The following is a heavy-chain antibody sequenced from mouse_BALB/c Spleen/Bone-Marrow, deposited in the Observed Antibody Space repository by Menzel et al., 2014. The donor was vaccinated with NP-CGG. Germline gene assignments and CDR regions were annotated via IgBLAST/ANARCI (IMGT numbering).Heavy chain of an antibody. D-gene: IGHD2-4*01. CDR3: ARARSTVITTWYLDV. Sequence: DLVKPGASVKLSCTASGYTFTSYWINWIKQRPGQGLEWIGRFAPGSGNTYYNEMFKGKATLTVDTSSSTTYIQLSSLSSEDSAVYFCARARSTVITTWYLDVWGPGTTVTVSS. J-gene: IGHJ1*01. V-gene: IGHV1S41*01. CDR1: GYTFTSYW. CDR2: FAPGSGNT.